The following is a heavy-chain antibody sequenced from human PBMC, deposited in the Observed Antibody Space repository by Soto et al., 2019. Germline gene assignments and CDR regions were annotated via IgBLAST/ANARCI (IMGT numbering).Heavy chain of an antibody. D-gene: IGHD3-16*01. CDR1: GGSVSSGSYY. Sequence: QVQLQESGPGLVKPSETLSLTCTVSGGSVSSGSYYWSWIRQPPGKGLEWIGYIYYSGSTNYNPSLKRRVTISVDTSKNQFSLKLSSVTAADTAVYYCARRYYDSRYFDLWGRGTLVTVSS. J-gene: IGHJ2*01. V-gene: IGHV4-61*01. CDR2: IYYSGST. CDR3: ARRYYDSRYFDL.